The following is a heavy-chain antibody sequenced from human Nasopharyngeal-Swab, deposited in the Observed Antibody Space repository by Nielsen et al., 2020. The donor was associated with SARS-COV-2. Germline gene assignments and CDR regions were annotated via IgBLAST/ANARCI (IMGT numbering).Heavy chain of an antibody. V-gene: IGHV3-21*01. Sequence: GESLKISCVASGFTFSSYSMNWVRQAPGKGLEWVSSISSSSSYIYYADSVKGRFTISRDNAKNSLYLQMNSLRAEDTAVYYCARVGVATNHYYYYMDVWGKGTTVTVSS. CDR2: ISSSSSYI. J-gene: IGHJ6*03. CDR3: ARVGVATNHYYYYMDV. CDR1: GFTFSSYS. D-gene: IGHD1-26*01.